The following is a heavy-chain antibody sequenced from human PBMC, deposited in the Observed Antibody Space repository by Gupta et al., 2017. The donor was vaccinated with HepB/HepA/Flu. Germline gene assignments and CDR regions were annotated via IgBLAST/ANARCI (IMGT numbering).Heavy chain of an antibody. V-gene: IGHV3-11*01. Sequence: QVQLVESGGGLVKPGGSLRLSCVASGFTFSDYYMYWIRQAPGKGLEWVSSIRGSGTTYYADSMKGRFTISRDNAQNSLYLQMDSLRADDTAVYYWVRGTTKYYFDYWGQGTPVTVSS. D-gene: IGHD2/OR15-2a*01. CDR3: VRGTTKYYFDY. CDR1: GFTFSDYY. CDR2: IRGSGTT. J-gene: IGHJ4*02.